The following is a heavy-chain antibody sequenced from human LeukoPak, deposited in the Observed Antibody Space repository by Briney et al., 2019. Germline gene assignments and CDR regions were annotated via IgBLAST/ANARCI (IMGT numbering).Heavy chain of an antibody. J-gene: IGHJ4*02. V-gene: IGHV3-21*01. D-gene: IGHD2-2*02. Sequence: GGSLRLTCAASGFTFTSYTMNWVRQSPGKGLEWVSSITGSGNIINYADSVKGRFTISRDNSKNSLYLQLNSLTAEDTAFYYCANSYTDTWFYFDHWGQGTLVTVSS. CDR2: ITGSGNII. CDR1: GFTFTSYT. CDR3: ANSYTDTWFYFDH.